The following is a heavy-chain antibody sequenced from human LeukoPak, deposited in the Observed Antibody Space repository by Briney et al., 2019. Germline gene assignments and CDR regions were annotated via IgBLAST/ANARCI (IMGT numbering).Heavy chain of an antibody. CDR3: ARDSWGYYDFDI. CDR2: IYYSGST. J-gene: IGHJ3*02. V-gene: IGHV4-59*12. D-gene: IGHD3-3*01. Sequence: SETLSLTCTVSGGSISSYYWSWIRQPPGKGLEWIGYIYYSGSTNYNPSLKSRVTISVDTSKNQFSLKLSSVTAADTAVYYCARDSWGYYDFDIWGRGTMVTVSS. CDR1: GGSISSYY.